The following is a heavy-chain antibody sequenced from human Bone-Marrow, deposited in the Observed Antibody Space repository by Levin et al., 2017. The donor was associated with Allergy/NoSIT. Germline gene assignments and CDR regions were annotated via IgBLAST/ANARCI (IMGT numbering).Heavy chain of an antibody. CDR2: IYHSGST. CDR1: GGSIRSDNW. Sequence: PSETLSLTCTVSGGSIRSDNWWSWVRQPPEKGLEWIGEIYHSGSTNYNPSLKSRVTISVDKSKNQFSLKLSSMTAADTAVYYCARGPQPPAGDLDYWGQGTLVTVSS. D-gene: IGHD2-2*01. J-gene: IGHJ4*02. CDR3: ARGPQPPAGDLDY. V-gene: IGHV4-4*02.